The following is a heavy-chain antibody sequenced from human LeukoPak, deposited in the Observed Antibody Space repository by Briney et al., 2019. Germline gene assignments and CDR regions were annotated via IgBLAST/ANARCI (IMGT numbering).Heavy chain of an antibody. J-gene: IGHJ6*03. CDR1: GGSFSGYY. V-gene: IGHV4-34*01. D-gene: IGHD3-3*01. CDR2: INHSGST. Sequence: SETPSLTCAVYGGSFSGYYWSWIRQPPGKGLEWIGEINHSGSTNYNPSLKSRVTISVDTSKNQFSLNLSSVTAADTAVYYCARGPWYDFWSGYPPTSYYMDVWGKGTTVTVSS. CDR3: ARGPWYDFWSGYPPTSYYMDV.